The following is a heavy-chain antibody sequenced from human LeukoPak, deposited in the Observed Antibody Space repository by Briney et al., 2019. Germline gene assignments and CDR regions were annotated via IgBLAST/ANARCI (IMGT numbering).Heavy chain of an antibody. CDR3: ARDSIIPYYGMDV. J-gene: IGHJ6*02. CDR1: GFTFNSYA. D-gene: IGHD2-2*02. Sequence: GGSLRLSCAASGFTFNSYAMHWVRQAPGKGLEWVANIKQDGSEKYYVDSVKGRFTISRDNAQNSLYLQMNSLRAEDTAVYYCARDSIIPYYGMDVWGQGTTVTVSS. CDR2: IKQDGSEK. V-gene: IGHV3-7*01.